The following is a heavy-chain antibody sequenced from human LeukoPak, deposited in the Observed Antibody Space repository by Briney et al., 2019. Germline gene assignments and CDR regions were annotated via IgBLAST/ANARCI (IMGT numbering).Heavy chain of an antibody. J-gene: IGHJ5*02. CDR2: IRSNSDGGTI. D-gene: IGHD3-22*01. CDR1: GFTFSNAW. CDR3: ATDFYDST. Sequence: GGSLRLSCATSGFTFSNAWMNWVRQAPGKGLEWVGRIRSNSDGGTIDYAAPVKGRFTLSRDDAKTTLYLQMNSLQTEDTAVYYCATDFYDSTWGQGTLVTVSS. V-gene: IGHV3-15*07.